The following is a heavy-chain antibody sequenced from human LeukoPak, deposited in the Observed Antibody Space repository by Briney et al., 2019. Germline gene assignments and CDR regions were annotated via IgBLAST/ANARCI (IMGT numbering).Heavy chain of an antibody. CDR1: GYTFTSYY. Sequence: GASVKVSCKAFGYTFTSYYMHWVRQAPGQGLEWMGIINPSGGSTSYAQKFQGRVTMTRDTSTSTVYMELSSLRSEDTAVYYCARDRPGIGYFDLWGRGTLVTVSS. D-gene: IGHD1-14*01. CDR3: ARDRPGIGYFDL. V-gene: IGHV1-46*03. J-gene: IGHJ2*01. CDR2: INPSGGST.